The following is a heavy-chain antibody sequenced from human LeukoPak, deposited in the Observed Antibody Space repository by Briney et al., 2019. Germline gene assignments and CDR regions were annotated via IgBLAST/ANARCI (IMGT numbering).Heavy chain of an antibody. CDR1: GGSISSSSYY. J-gene: IGHJ4*02. V-gene: IGHV4-39*07. Sequence: SETLSLTCTVSGGSISSSSYYWSWIRQPPGKGLEWIGEINHSGSTNYNPSLKSRVTISVDTSKNQFSLKLSSVTAADTAVYYCARGRGWSYHIRTFDYWGQGTLVTVSS. D-gene: IGHD3-10*01. CDR2: INHSGST. CDR3: ARGRGWSYHIRTFDY.